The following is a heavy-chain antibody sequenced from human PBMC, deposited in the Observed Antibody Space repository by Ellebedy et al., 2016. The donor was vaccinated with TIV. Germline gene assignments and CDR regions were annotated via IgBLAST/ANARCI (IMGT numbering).Heavy chain of an antibody. V-gene: IGHV3-30*09. D-gene: IGHD2-8*01. CDR2: LSYDGTNE. J-gene: IGHJ4*02. CDR3: ARDDSNGYFDY. CDR1: GFTFSSYT. Sequence: GESLKISXAASGFTFSSYTTHWVRQAPGKGLEWVAVLSYDGTNEHYADSVKGRFAISRDNSKNTVFLQMNSLRAEDTAVYYCARDDSNGYFDYWGQGTLVTVSS.